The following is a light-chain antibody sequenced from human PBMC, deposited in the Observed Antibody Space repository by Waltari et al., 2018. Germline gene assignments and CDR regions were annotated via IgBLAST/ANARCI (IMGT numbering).Light chain of an antibody. CDR1: PTVLSSSNNKNY. Sequence: DIVMTQSPDSLAVSLGERATINCKSSPTVLSSSNNKNYLTWYQQKPGQPPELLVYWASTRESGVPDRFSGSGSGTDFTLTISSLQAEDVAVYFCQQYYSLPLTFGGGTKVEIK. CDR3: QQYYSLPLT. J-gene: IGKJ4*01. V-gene: IGKV4-1*01. CDR2: WAS.